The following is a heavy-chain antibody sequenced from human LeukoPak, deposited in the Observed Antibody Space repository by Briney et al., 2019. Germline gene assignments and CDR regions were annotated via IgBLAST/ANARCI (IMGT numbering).Heavy chain of an antibody. CDR1: GDSISSYY. V-gene: IGHV4-59*01. J-gene: IGHJ6*02. D-gene: IGHD3-3*01. CDR2: IYYSGSV. Sequence: SETLSLTCTVSGDSISSYYWSWIRQPPGKGLEWIGYIYYSGSVNYNPSLESRVTISVDTSKNQFSLKLSSVTAADTAVYYCARDRDFWSGSYYYGMDVWGQGTTVTVSS. CDR3: ARDRDFWSGSYYYGMDV.